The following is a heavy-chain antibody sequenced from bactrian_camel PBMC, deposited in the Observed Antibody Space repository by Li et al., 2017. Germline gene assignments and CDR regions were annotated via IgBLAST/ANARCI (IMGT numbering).Heavy chain of an antibody. CDR3: AAERWCTVVDGFYDYSY. V-gene: IGHV3-2*01. Sequence: QLVEFGGGLVQPGGSLRLSCVASGVRFSRHHMAWFRQAPGKEREVVARISSGGSSTYVADSVKGRFTVFRDIAKNTMFLQMNSLRPEDTAMYYCAAERWCTVVDGFYDYSYWGKGTQVTVS. CDR2: ISSGGSST. J-gene: IGHJ4*01. CDR1: GVRFSRHH. D-gene: IGHD3*01.